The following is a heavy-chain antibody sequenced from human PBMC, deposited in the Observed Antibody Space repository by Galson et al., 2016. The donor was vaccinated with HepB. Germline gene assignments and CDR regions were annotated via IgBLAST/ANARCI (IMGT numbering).Heavy chain of an antibody. CDR1: GYTFTSYD. V-gene: IGHV1-8*01. Sequence: SVKVSCKASGYTFTSYDLNWVRQAPGQGLECMGWMNPNSGNTGYAPKFQGRVTMTWDTSISTAYVDLSSLTSEDTAVYYCARTLVRGVCGKDVWGQGTTVTVSS. D-gene: IGHD3-10*01. J-gene: IGHJ6*02. CDR2: MNPNSGNT. CDR3: ARTLVRGVCGKDV.